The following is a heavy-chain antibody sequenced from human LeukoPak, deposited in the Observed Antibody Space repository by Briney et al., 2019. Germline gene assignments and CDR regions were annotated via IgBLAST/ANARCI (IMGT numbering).Heavy chain of an antibody. V-gene: IGHV1-69*13. D-gene: IGHD3-3*01. CDR1: GGTFSSYA. J-gene: IGHJ3*02. CDR2: IIPMFGTA. CDR3: ARVEYYDFWSGYYTGVGAFDI. Sequence: SVKVSCKSSGGTFSSYAISWVRQAPGQGLEWMGGIIPMFGTANYAQKFQGRVTITADESTSTAYMELSSLRSEDTAVYYCARVEYYDFWSGYYTGVGAFDIWGQGTMVTVSS.